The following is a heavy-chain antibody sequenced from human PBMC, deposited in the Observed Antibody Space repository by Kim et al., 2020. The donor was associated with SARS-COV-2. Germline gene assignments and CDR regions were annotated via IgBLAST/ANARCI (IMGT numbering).Heavy chain of an antibody. CDR3: ARAALTRPSMWFGTHYFDP. V-gene: IGHV4-34*01. CDR2: INRSGRT. Sequence: SETLSLNCAVYGGSFGDFYWSWIRQPPGKGLEWIGEINRSGRTNYNPSLQSRVTISIDTSRNQFSLRLSSVTVADTAVFYCARAALTRPSMWFGTHYFDPWGHGILVTVSS. CDR1: GGSFGDFY. J-gene: IGHJ5*02. D-gene: IGHD3-10*01.